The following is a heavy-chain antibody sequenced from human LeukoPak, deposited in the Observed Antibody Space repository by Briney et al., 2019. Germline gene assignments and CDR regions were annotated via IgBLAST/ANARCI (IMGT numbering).Heavy chain of an antibody. J-gene: IGHJ4*02. CDR2: VSESGGST. Sequence: GGSLRLSCVASGFTFSTYAMGWVRQVPGKGLEWVSSVSESGGSTYYADSVKGRFTISRDNSKDTLSLQMNSLRAEDTAVYYCAKSSSMITFGGVIVSFDYWGQGTLVTVSS. CDR3: AKSSSMITFGGVIVSFDY. CDR1: GFTFSTYA. V-gene: IGHV3-23*01. D-gene: IGHD3-16*02.